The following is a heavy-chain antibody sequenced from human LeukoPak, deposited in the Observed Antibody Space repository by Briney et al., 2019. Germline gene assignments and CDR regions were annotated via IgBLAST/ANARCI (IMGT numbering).Heavy chain of an antibody. CDR3: VRRGDASSGWGDHDF. D-gene: IGHD6-19*01. CDR2: MGGSGDKT. J-gene: IGHJ4*02. CDR1: GFTFNRNA. V-gene: IGHV3-23*01. Sequence: GGSLRLSCAASGFTFNRNAISWVRQAPGKGLEWVSTMGGSGDKTFYADSVKGRFTISRDNSKNMVHLQMNSLTGEDTALYYCVRRGDASSGWGDHDFWGQGALVTVSS.